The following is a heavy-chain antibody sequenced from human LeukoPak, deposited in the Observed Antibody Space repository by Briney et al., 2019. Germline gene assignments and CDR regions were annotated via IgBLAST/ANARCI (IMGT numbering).Heavy chain of an antibody. J-gene: IGHJ6*03. D-gene: IGHD3-3*01. CDR3: ARVFYDDFWRPHNYMDV. Sequence: GGSLRLSCAASGFTVSSNYMSWIRQAPGKGLEWVSYISSSGSTIYYADSVKGRFTISRDNAKNSLYLQMNSLRAEDTAVYYCARVFYDDFWRPHNYMDVWGKGTTVTVSS. CDR1: GFTVSSNY. V-gene: IGHV3-11*01. CDR2: ISSSGSTI.